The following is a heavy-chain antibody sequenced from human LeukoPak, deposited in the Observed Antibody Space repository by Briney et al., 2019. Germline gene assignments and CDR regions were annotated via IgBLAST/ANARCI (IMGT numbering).Heavy chain of an antibody. V-gene: IGHV4-59*01. Sequence: SETLSLTCTVSGDSISSSYWGWVRQPPGKGLEWIGYIYYTGTTNYNPSLKSRVTISVDTSKNQFSLRLTSVTAADTALYYCARVSHRMGAFDVWGQGTMVTVSS. CDR3: ARVSHRMGAFDV. D-gene: IGHD1-26*01. CDR1: GDSISSSY. J-gene: IGHJ3*01. CDR2: IYYTGTT.